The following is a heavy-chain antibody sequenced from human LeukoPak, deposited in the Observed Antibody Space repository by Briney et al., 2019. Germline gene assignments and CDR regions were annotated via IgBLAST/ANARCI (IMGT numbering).Heavy chain of an antibody. J-gene: IGHJ4*02. V-gene: IGHV1-2*02. D-gene: IGHD1-26*01. CDR2: INPNSGGT. Sequence: ASVKVSCKASGYTFIGYYMHWVRQAPGQGLEWMGWINPNSGGTNYAQKFQGRVTMTRDTSISTAYMELSRLRSDDTAVYYCARAGNRGSHDHIGYWGQGTLVTVSS. CDR1: GYTFIGYY. CDR3: ARAGNRGSHDHIGY.